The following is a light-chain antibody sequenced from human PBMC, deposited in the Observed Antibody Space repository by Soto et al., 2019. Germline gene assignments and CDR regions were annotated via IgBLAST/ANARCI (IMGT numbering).Light chain of an antibody. CDR2: GAS. V-gene: IGKV3-20*01. CDR1: QSVYSNY. CDR3: QHYGGAPLT. J-gene: IGKJ4*01. Sequence: EIVLTQSPGTLSLSPGERATLSCGASQSVYSNYLAWYQHKPGQAPRLLIYGASSRATGIPDRFSGSGSGTDFTLTISRLEPEDFAVYYCQHYGGAPLTFGGGTRVEI.